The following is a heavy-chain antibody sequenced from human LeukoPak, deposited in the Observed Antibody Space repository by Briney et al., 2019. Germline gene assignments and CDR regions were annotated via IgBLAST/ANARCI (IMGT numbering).Heavy chain of an antibody. CDR2: ICPDGTGI. CDR1: GFIFSLYC. Sequence: GGSLRLSCAASGFIFSLYCMHWVRQAPGKGPMWVSRICPDGTGISYADSVKARFTTSRDNAKNTVYLQMNGLREEDTAVYYCARDFRSADYWGQGTLVTVSS. J-gene: IGHJ4*02. V-gene: IGHV3-74*01. CDR3: ARDFRSADY.